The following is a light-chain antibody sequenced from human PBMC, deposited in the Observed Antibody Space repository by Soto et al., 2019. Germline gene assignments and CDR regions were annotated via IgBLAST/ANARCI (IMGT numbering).Light chain of an antibody. CDR3: MQSTRLPPEYT. Sequence: DIVMTQTPLSSPVTLGQPASISCRSSQSLVHSDGNTYLRWLQQNPGQPPRLIIYKISNRFSGVPDRFRCSGAGTDFTLKISRVKAEDVGVYYLMQSTRLPPEYTFGPETKLEIK. CDR2: KIS. CDR1: QSLVHSDGNTY. V-gene: IGKV2-24*01. J-gene: IGKJ2*01.